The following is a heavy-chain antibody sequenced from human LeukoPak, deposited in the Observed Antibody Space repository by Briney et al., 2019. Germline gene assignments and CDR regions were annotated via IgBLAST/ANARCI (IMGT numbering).Heavy chain of an antibody. D-gene: IGHD6-13*01. CDR3: ARVKYSSSWARHLDY. CDR1: GFTVSSNY. CDR2: IYSGGST. V-gene: IGHV3-66*01. Sequence: GGSLRLSCAASGFTVSSNYMSWVRQAPGKGLEWVSVIYSGGSTYYADSVKGRFTISRDNSKNTLYLQMNSLRAEDTAVYYCARVKYSSSWARHLDYWGQGTLVTVSS. J-gene: IGHJ4*02.